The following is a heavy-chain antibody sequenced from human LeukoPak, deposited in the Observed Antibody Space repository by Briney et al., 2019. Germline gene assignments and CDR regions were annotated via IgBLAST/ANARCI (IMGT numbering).Heavy chain of an antibody. V-gene: IGHV4-59*08. CDR3: ARHLRVRGDGISYFGLGTRLGPRGAFDI. CDR1: GGSVSSWY. Sequence: SETLSLTCAVSGGSVSSWYWSWIRQPPGKGLEWIGYIYDSGNTNYNPSLKSRVTISIDTSKNQVSLRLTSVTATDTAVYYCARHLRVRGDGISYFGLGTRLGPRGAFDIWGQGTMVTASS. J-gene: IGHJ3*02. CDR2: IYDSGNT. D-gene: IGHD3/OR15-3a*01.